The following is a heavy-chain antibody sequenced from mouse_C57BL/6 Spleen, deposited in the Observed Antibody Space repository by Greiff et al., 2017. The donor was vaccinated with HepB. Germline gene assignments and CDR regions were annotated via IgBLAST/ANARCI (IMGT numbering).Heavy chain of an antibody. CDR3: AREGGTDYYAMDY. CDR2: ISDGGSYT. V-gene: IGHV5-4*01. CDR1: GFTFSSYA. Sequence: EVQVVESGGGLVKPGGSLKLSCAASGFTFSSYAMSWVRQTPEKRLEWVATISDGGSYTYYPDNVKGRFTISRDNAKNNLYLQMSHLKSEDTAMYYCAREGGTDYYAMDYWGQGTSVTVSS. J-gene: IGHJ4*01. D-gene: IGHD4-1*01.